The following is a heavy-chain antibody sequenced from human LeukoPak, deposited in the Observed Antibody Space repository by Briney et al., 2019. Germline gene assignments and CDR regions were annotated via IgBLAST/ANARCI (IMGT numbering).Heavy chain of an antibody. CDR1: GYTFTSYY. D-gene: IGHD4-17*01. V-gene: IGHV1-2*02. CDR2: INPNSGGT. CDR3: ARPTTVTDYDACDI. J-gene: IGHJ3*02. Sequence: ASVKVSCKASGYTFTSYYMHWVRQAPGQGLEWMGWINPNSGGTNYAQKFQGRVTMTRDTSISTAYMELSSLRSDDTALYYCARPTTVTDYDACDIWGQGTMVTVSS.